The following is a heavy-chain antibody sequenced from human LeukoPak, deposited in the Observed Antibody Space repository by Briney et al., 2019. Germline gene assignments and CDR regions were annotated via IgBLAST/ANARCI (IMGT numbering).Heavy chain of an antibody. V-gene: IGHV3-74*01. D-gene: IGHD1-26*01. J-gene: IGHJ4*02. CDR2: IKGDGSST. CDR1: GFTFSSNW. CDR3: VRDGVGAPPFDY. Sequence: GGSLRLSCAASGFTFSSNWMHWVRQAPGKGLVWVSRIKGDGSSTSYADSVKGRFTISRDNAKNTLFLQMNSLRAEDTAVYYCVRDGVGAPPFDYWGQGTLVTVSS.